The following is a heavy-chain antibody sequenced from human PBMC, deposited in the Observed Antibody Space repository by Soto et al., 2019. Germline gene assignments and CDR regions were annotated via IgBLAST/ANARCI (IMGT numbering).Heavy chain of an antibody. CDR1: GGSISSGGYY. Sequence: SETLSLTCTVSGGSISSGGYYWSWIRQHPGKGLEWIGYIYYSGSTYYNPSLKSRVTISVDTSKNQFSLKLSSVTAADTAVYYCARERVAAAHNLYYYGMDVWGKGTTVTVSS. CDR3: ARERVAAAHNLYYYGMDV. CDR2: IYYSGST. V-gene: IGHV4-31*03. D-gene: IGHD6-13*01. J-gene: IGHJ6*04.